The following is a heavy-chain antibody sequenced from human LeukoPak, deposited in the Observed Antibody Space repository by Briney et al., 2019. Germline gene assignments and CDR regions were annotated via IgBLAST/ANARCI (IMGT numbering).Heavy chain of an antibody. J-gene: IGHJ4*02. V-gene: IGHV3-30*03. D-gene: IGHD3-16*02. CDR1: GFTFSSYS. Sequence: PGGSLRLSCTASGFTFSSYSMNWVRQAPGKGLEWVAVISYDGSNKYYADSVKGRFTISRDNSKNTLYLQMNSLRAEDTAVYYCARDDRMGELSFHLYTDYWGQGTLVTVSS. CDR2: ISYDGSNK. CDR3: ARDDRMGELSFHLYTDY.